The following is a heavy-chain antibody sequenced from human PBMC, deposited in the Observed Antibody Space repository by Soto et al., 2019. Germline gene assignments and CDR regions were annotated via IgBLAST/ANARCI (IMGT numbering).Heavy chain of an antibody. V-gene: IGHV3-23*01. D-gene: IGHD3-9*01. CDR2: ISGSGGST. Sequence: EVQLLESGGGLVQPGGSLRLSCAASGFTFSSYAMSWVRQAPGKGLEWVSAISGSGGSTYYADSVKGRFTISRDNSKNTLYLQMNSLRAEDTDVYYCAKAGWYYDILTGYRYYYYYGMDVWGQGTTVTVSS. J-gene: IGHJ6*02. CDR3: AKAGWYYDILTGYRYYYYYGMDV. CDR1: GFTFSSYA.